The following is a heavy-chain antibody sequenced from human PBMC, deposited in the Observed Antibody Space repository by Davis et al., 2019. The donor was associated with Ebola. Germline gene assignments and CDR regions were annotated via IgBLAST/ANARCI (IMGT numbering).Heavy chain of an antibody. CDR3: SGTSSSGDV. Sequence: GESLKISCAASGFTFSGSAMHWVRQASGKGLEWVGRIRSKANSYATAYAASVKGRFTISRDDSKNTAYLQMNSLKTEDTAVYYCSGTSSSGDVWGQGTTVTVSS. D-gene: IGHD2-2*01. CDR2: IRSKANSYAT. V-gene: IGHV3-73*01. CDR1: GFTFSGSA. J-gene: IGHJ6*02.